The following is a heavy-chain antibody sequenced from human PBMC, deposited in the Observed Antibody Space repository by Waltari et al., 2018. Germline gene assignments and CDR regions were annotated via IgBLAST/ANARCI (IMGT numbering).Heavy chain of an antibody. D-gene: IGHD3-10*01. CDR1: GFSFSEYG. V-gene: IGHV3-49*03. CDR2: LRSEAYGGTP. CDR3: AKAYGSGSYSDVNDY. J-gene: IGHJ4*02. Sequence: EVQLVESGGRLVQPGRSLRLSCATSGFSFSEYGISWFRHVPGKGLGWVGFLRSEAYGGTPEYAASVRGRFTISRDDSKGLAYLQMNNLRTEDTAVYYCAKAYGSGSYSDVNDYWGQGTLVTVSS.